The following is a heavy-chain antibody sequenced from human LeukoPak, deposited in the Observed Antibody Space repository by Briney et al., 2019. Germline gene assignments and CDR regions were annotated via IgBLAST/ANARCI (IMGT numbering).Heavy chain of an antibody. J-gene: IGHJ6*03. Sequence: GGSLRLSCAGSGFSFSSYGMHWVRQAPGKGLEWMAFIRSDGSNKYYADSVKGRFTTSRDNAKNSLYLQMNSLRAEDTAVYYCARASSSSVYYYYMDVWGKGTTVTVSS. CDR2: IRSDGSNK. CDR1: GFSFSSYG. V-gene: IGHV3-30*02. CDR3: ARASSSSVYYYYMDV. D-gene: IGHD6-6*01.